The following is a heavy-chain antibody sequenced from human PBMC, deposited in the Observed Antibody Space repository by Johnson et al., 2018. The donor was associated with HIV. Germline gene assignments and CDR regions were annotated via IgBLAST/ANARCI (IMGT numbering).Heavy chain of an antibody. V-gene: IGHV3-7*01. CDR2: IKQDGGEK. D-gene: IGHD4-23*01. CDR3: ANLGDYSGINGFDI. Sequence: VQLVESGGGLVQPGGSLRLSCAASGCTFSNYWMTWVRQAPGNGLEWVANIKQDGGEKIYVDSVKGRFTISRDNAENSLYLQINSLRLEDTAVYYCANLGDYSGINGFDIWGQGTMVTVSS. J-gene: IGHJ3*02. CDR1: GCTFSNYW.